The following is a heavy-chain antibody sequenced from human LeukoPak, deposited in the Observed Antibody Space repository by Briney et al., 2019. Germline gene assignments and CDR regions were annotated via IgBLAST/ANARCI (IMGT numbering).Heavy chain of an antibody. CDR3: ARDGGSYSDIAEYFQH. CDR1: GGTFSSYA. D-gene: IGHD4-17*01. Sequence: ASVKVSFKASGGTFSSYAISWVRQAPGQGLEWMGGIIPIFGTANYAQKFQGRVTITADESTSTAYMELSSLRSEDTAVYYCARDGGSYSDIAEYFQHWGQGTLVTVSS. J-gene: IGHJ1*01. V-gene: IGHV1-69*13. CDR2: IIPIFGTA.